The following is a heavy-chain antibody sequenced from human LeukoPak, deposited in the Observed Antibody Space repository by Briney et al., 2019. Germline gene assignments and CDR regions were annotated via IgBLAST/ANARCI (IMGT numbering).Heavy chain of an antibody. CDR2: TNWNGAST. CDR1: GFTFDDYG. V-gene: IGHV3-20*04. Sequence: GGSLRLSCAASGFTFDDYGMNWVRQAPGKGLEWVTDTNWNGASTGYAASVKGRFTISRDNAKNSLYLQMNNLRAEDTAVYYCARAYYYMDVWGKGTTVTVSS. CDR3: ARAYYYMDV. J-gene: IGHJ6*03.